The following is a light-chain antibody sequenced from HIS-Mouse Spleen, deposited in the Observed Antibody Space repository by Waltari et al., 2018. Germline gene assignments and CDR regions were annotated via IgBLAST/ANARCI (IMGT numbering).Light chain of an antibody. CDR2: EDS. J-gene: IGLJ1*01. Sequence: SYELTQPPSVSVSPGQTARHTCSGDALPKQYALWYQQKSGQAPVLVIYEDSKRPSGIPERFSGSSSGTMATLTISGAQVEDEADYYCYSTDSSGNHYVFGTGTKVTVL. V-gene: IGLV3-10*01. CDR3: YSTDSSGNHYV. CDR1: ALPKQY.